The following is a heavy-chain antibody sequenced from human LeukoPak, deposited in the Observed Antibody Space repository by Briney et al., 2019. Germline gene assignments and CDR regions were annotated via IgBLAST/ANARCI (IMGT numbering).Heavy chain of an antibody. CDR2: IYYSGST. CDR1: GGSISSYY. D-gene: IGHD5-24*01. Sequence: SETLSLTCTVSGGSISSYYWSWIRQPPGKGLEWIGYIYYSGSTNYNPSLKSRVTISVDTSKNQFSLKLSSVTAADTAVYYCARNGFRGDGYNWAANLFDPWAREPWSASPQ. V-gene: IGHV4-59*08. CDR3: ARNGFRGDGYNWAANLFDP. J-gene: IGHJ5*02.